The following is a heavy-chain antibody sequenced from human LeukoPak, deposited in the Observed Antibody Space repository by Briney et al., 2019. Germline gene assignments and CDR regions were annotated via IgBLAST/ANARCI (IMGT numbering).Heavy chain of an antibody. CDR1: GGSFSGYY. V-gene: IGHV4-34*01. D-gene: IGHD4-23*01. Sequence: SETLSLTCAVYGGSFSGYYWSWIRQPPGKGLEWIGEINHSGSTNYNPSLKSRVTISVDTSKNQFSLKLSSVTAADTAVYYCARHRGGNGYYYYGMDVWGQGTTVTVSS. CDR3: ARHRGGNGYYYYGMDV. CDR2: INHSGST. J-gene: IGHJ6*02.